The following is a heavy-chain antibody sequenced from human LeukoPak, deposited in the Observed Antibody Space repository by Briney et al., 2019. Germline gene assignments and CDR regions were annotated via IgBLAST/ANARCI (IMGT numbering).Heavy chain of an antibody. Sequence: GGSPRLSCAASGFTFSSYAMHWVRQAPGKGLEWVAVISYDGSNKYYADSVKGRFTISRDNSKNTLYLQMNSLRAEDTAVYYCASTPGDDYWGQGTLVTVSS. CDR3: ASTPGDDY. J-gene: IGHJ4*02. V-gene: IGHV3-30*04. CDR1: GFTFSSYA. D-gene: IGHD3-16*01. CDR2: ISYDGSNK.